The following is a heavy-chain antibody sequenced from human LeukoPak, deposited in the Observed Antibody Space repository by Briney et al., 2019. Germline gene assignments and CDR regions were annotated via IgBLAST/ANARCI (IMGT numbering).Heavy chain of an antibody. V-gene: IGHV1-46*01. CDR1: GYTFTSYY. CDR2: INPSGGST. D-gene: IGHD4-11*01. J-gene: IGHJ5*02. CDR3: ARGRHIEFYSKSSRFDP. Sequence: ASVKVSCKASGYTFTSYYMHWVRQAPGQGLEWMGIINPSGGSTGNAQKFQGRVTMTRGTSTSTVYMELSSLRSEDTAVYYCARGRHIEFYSKSSRFDPWGQGTLVTVSS.